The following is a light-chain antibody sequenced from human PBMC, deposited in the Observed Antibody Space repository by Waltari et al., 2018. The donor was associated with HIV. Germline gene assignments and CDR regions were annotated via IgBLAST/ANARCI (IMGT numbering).Light chain of an antibody. CDR1: RSNIRSKY. CDR2: RKN. CDR3: TAWDDSLSGVV. J-gene: IGLJ2*01. V-gene: IGLV1-47*01. Sequence: QSVLTQPPSASGPPGQRVTISCSRSRSNIRSKYVYWYPPLPGTAPKLLIYRKNQRPPGVPDRFSGSKSGTSASLAISGLRSEDEADYHCTAWDDSLSGVVFGGGTKLTVL.